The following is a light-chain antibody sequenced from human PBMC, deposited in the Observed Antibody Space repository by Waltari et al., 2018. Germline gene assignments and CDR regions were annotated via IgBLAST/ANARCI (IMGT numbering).Light chain of an antibody. J-gene: IGKJ1*01. CDR1: QSIGRY. Sequence: EIVLTQSPGPLSLSPGERATLSCRASQSIGRYLIWYQKKPGQAPRLLIYGASTRAAGIPDRFSGSGSGTDFSLTISRLEPEDFAVYYCQNHERLPAVFGRGTKVEIK. CDR3: QNHERLPAV. V-gene: IGKV3-20*01. CDR2: GAS.